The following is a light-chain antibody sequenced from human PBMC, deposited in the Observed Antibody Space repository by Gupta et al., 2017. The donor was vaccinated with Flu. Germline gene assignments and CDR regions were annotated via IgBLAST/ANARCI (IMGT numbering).Light chain of an antibody. V-gene: IGLV10-54*04. CDR2: RNN. J-gene: IGLJ3*02. Sequence: ATITCTGNSYNVGSNAVDWLQQPQAPPPKLLCYRNNSRPSGVPERFSASKSGTTASLTITGLQAEEEADYYCSAWDSSRNGGVFGGGTKLTVL. CDR1: SYNVGSNA. CDR3: SAWDSSRNGGV.